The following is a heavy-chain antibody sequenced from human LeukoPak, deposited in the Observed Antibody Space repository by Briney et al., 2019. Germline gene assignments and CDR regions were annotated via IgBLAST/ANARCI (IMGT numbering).Heavy chain of an antibody. CDR3: AKAPLNYYDSSGYTGGAFDI. V-gene: IGHV3-23*01. Sequence: GGSLRLSCAASGFTFSSYAMSWVRQAPGKGLEWVSAISGSGGSTYYAESVKGRFTISRNNSKNTLYLQMNSLRAEDTAVYYCAKAPLNYYDSSGYTGGAFDIWGQGTMVTVSS. CDR1: GFTFSSYA. CDR2: ISGSGGST. D-gene: IGHD3-22*01. J-gene: IGHJ3*02.